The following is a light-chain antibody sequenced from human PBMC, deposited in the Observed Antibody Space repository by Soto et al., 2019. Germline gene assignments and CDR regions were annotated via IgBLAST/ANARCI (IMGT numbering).Light chain of an antibody. Sequence: SALTQPPSASGTPGQRVTISCSGSRSNIGSNTVSWYQQLPGTAPKVLIYSNNQRPSGVPDRFSGSRSGTSASLAISGLQSEDEADYYCAAWDGSLNGVLFGGGTKVTVL. CDR1: RSNIGSNT. V-gene: IGLV1-44*01. J-gene: IGLJ2*01. CDR3: AAWDGSLNGVL. CDR2: SNN.